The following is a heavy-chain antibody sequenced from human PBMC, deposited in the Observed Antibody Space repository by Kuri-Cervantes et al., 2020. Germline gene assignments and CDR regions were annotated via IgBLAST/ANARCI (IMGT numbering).Heavy chain of an antibody. J-gene: IGHJ4*02. Sequence: GSLRLSCTVSGGSISSGSYSWGWIRQPPGKGLESIGTIYYSGSTYYNPSLKSRVTVSADTSKNQFSLKLSSVTAADTAVYYCARGRGILLWFGEFHFDYWGQGTLVTVSS. CDR3: ARGRGILLWFGEFHFDY. CDR1: GGSISSGSYS. D-gene: IGHD3-10*01. CDR2: IYYSGST. V-gene: IGHV4-39*01.